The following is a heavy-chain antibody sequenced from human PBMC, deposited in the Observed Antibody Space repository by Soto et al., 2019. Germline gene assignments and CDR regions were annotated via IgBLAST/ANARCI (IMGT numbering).Heavy chain of an antibody. CDR1: GFTFSSYG. J-gene: IGHJ3*01. V-gene: IGHV3-33*01. Sequence: QVQLVESGGGVVQPGRSLRLSCAASGFTFSSYGMHWVRQAPGKGLEWVAVIWYDGSNKYYADSVKGRFTISRDNSKNTVHLKEHRLSAGDRAIYYCAREWGFPPPGGLYSFDLGGEGTMATVSS. D-gene: IGHD3-16*01. CDR3: AREWGFPPPGGLYSFDL. CDR2: IWYDGSNK.